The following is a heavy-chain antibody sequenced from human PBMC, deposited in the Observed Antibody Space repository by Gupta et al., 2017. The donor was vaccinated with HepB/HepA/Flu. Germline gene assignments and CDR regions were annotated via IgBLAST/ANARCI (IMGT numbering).Heavy chain of an antibody. V-gene: IGHV4-31*03. D-gene: IGHD2-21*02. J-gene: IGHJ4*02. CDR3: AVEVGGADCFHAN. Sequence: QVQLEESGPGLVKPSQTLSLTCTVSGGSVSRGGYHWNWIRQHPGKGLEWIGDIYYSGHTNYNPSLKSRAVISVDTSKNQFSLKLSSVTAADTAVYYCAVEVGGADCFHANGGQGILGTVSS. CDR2: IYYSGHT. CDR1: GGSVSRGGYH.